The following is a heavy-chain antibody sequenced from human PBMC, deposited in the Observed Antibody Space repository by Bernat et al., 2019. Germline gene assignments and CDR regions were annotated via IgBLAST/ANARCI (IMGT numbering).Heavy chain of an antibody. CDR2: ISGSGGST. Sequence: EVQLLESGGGLVQPGGSLRLSCAASGFTFSSYAMSWVRQAPGKGLEWVSAISGSGGSTYYADSVKGRFTISRDNSKNTLYLQMNSLRAEDTAVYYCATDQAGVIVRSPLDYWGQGTLVTVYS. J-gene: IGHJ4*02. D-gene: IGHD3-16*02. CDR3: ATDQAGVIVRSPLDY. V-gene: IGHV3-23*01. CDR1: GFTFSSYA.